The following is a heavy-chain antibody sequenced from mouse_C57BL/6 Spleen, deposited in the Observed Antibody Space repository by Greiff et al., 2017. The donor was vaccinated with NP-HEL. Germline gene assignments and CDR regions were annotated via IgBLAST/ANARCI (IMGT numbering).Heavy chain of an antibody. J-gene: IGHJ2*01. Sequence: VQLQESGPELVKPGASVKISCKASGYAFSSSWMNWVKQRPGKGLEWIGRIYPGDGDTNYNGKFKGKATLTADKSSSTAYMQLSSLTSEDSAVYFCARSEDLDYWGQDTTLTVSS. CDR1: GYAFSSSW. V-gene: IGHV1-82*01. CDR2: IYPGDGDT. CDR3: ARSEDLDY.